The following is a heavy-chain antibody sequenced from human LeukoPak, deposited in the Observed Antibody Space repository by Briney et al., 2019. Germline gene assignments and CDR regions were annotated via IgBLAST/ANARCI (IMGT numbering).Heavy chain of an antibody. Sequence: GGSLRLSCAASGFTFGHFAMNWVRQAPGQGLEWVSQISASGNNAYYADSVKGRFTVSRDNSKNTVYLQMNSLRAEDTAIYYCAKDQVIYGDYTFEYWGQGTLVTVSS. D-gene: IGHD4-17*01. J-gene: IGHJ4*02. CDR2: ISASGNNA. V-gene: IGHV3-23*01. CDR3: AKDQVIYGDYTFEY. CDR1: GFTFGHFA.